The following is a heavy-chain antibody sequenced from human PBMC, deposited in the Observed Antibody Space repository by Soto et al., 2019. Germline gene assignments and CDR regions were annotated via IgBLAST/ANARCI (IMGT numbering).Heavy chain of an antibody. V-gene: IGHV1-46*03. J-gene: IGHJ6*03. D-gene: IGHD3-3*01. CDR1: GYTFTSYY. CDR3: ARIGPRITIFGRVPPDYYYYYMDV. CDR2: INPSGGST. Sequence: ASVKVSCKASGYTFTSYYMHWVRQAPGQGLEWMGIINPSGGSTSYARKFQGRVTMTRDTSTSTVYMELSSLRSEDTAVYYCARIGPRITIFGRVPPDYYYYYMDVWGKGTTVTVSS.